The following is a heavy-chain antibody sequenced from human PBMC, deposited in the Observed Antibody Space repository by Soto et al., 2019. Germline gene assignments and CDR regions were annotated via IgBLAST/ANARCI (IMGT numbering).Heavy chain of an antibody. J-gene: IGHJ4*02. Sequence: QVHLVQSGAEVKKPGASVKVSCAASGYTFTSYGLTWVRQAPGQGLEWMGWISATNGNTDYAQKVQGRVTLTTDTATRTAYMELRSLRSDDTAIYYCARGGRAASFLDDWGQGTLVTVSS. V-gene: IGHV1-18*01. CDR2: ISATNGNT. CDR3: ARGGRAASFLDD. D-gene: IGHD6-13*01. CDR1: GYTFTSYG.